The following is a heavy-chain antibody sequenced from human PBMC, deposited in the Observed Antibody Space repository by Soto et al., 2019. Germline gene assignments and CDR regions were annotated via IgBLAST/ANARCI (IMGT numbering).Heavy chain of an antibody. Sequence: SVKVSCKTSGFTFSSSAVHWVRQARGHRLQWIGWIDVGSANANYAHMLQERVTISRDMSTSTAYMELSSLRPEDTAVYYCARDLDIVLVPAAMRDNYYYYGMDVWGQGTTVTVSS. CDR2: IDVGSANA. J-gene: IGHJ6*02. CDR1: GFTFSSSA. V-gene: IGHV1-58*01. D-gene: IGHD2-2*03. CDR3: ARDLDIVLVPAAMRDNYYYYGMDV.